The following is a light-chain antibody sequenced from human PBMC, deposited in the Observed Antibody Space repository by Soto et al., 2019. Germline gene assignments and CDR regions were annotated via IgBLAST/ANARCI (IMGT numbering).Light chain of an antibody. CDR2: WSS. CDR3: QQHYGSPIT. Sequence: DIVMTQSPNSLPVSLGERATINCKSSQSLLSSSNNKNSVAWFQQKPGQAPKLLISWSSTRYSGVPDCFSGSGSGTDFTLTISSRQAEDVAVYYCQQHYGSPITFGPGTKLEIK. V-gene: IGKV4-1*01. J-gene: IGKJ3*01. CDR1: QSLLSSSNNKNS.